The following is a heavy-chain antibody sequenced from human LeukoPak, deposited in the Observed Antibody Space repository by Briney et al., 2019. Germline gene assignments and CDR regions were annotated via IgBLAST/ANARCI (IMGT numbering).Heavy chain of an antibody. CDR3: ARENSSSSFDY. J-gene: IGHJ4*02. CDR1: GATFSSYA. Sequence: ASVKVSCKASGATFSSYAISWVRQAPGQGLEWMGGIIPIFGTANYAQKFQGRVTITADQSTSTAYMELSSLRSEDTAVYYCARENSSSSFDYWGQGTLVTVSS. D-gene: IGHD6-6*01. CDR2: IIPIFGTA. V-gene: IGHV1-69*13.